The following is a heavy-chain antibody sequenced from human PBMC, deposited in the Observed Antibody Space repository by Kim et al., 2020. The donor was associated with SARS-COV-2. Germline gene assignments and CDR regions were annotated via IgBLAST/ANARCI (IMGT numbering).Heavy chain of an antibody. CDR2: IIPIFGTA. Sequence: SVKVSCKASGGTFSSYAISWVRQAPGQGLEWMGGIIPIFGTANYAQKFQGRVTITADESTSTAYMELSSLRSEDTAVYYCARGVPKQPYVRMLQLYNWFDPWGQGTLVTVSS. CDR3: ARGVPKQPYVRMLQLYNWFDP. D-gene: IGHD3-10*02. CDR1: GGTFSSYA. J-gene: IGHJ5*02. V-gene: IGHV1-69*13.